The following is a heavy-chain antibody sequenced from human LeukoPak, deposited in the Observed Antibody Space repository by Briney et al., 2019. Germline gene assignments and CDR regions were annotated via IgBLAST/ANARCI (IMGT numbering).Heavy chain of an antibody. J-gene: IGHJ4*02. CDR3: AEDRRVPAAMSFDY. CDR2: IRYDGSNK. Sequence: PGGSLRLSCAASGFTFSSYGMHWVRQAPGKGLEWVAFIRYDGSNKYYADSVKGRFTISRDNSKNTLYLQMNSLRAEDTAVYYCAEDRRVPAAMSFDYWGQGTLVTVSS. V-gene: IGHV3-30*02. CDR1: GFTFSSYG. D-gene: IGHD2-2*01.